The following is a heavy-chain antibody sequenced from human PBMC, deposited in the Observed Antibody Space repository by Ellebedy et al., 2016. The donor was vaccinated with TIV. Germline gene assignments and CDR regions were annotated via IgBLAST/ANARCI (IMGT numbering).Heavy chain of an antibody. D-gene: IGHD3-10*01. CDR3: RFGESTKEDDY. CDR2: IYPGDSDT. Sequence: GESLKISCRGSGYSFSYYGIAWVRQMSGKGLEWMGIIYPGDSDTRYSPSFQGQVTISADKSISTAYLKWRSLKASDTAMYYYRFGESTKEDDYWGQGTLVTVSS. V-gene: IGHV5-51*01. CDR1: GYSFSYYG. J-gene: IGHJ4*02.